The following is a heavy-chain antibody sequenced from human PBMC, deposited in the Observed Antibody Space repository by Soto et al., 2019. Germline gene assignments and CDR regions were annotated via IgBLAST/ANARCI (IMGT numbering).Heavy chain of an antibody. CDR3: AKLAGNSDTSDY. CDR2: ISGSGGST. Sequence: GGSLRLSCAASGFTFSSYAMTWVRQAPGKGLEWVSAISGSGGSTDYADSVKGRFTISRDNSKNTLYLQMNRLRADDTAVYYCAKLAGNSDTSDYWGQGTLVTVSS. D-gene: IGHD3-22*01. J-gene: IGHJ4*02. V-gene: IGHV3-23*01. CDR1: GFTFSSYA.